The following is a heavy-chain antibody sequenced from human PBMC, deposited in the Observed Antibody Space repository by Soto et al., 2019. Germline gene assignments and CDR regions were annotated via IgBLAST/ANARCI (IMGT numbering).Heavy chain of an antibody. CDR1: GFTFDDYA. CDR3: AKDREVVVTAMPGDAFDI. J-gene: IGHJ3*02. D-gene: IGHD2-21*02. V-gene: IGHV3-9*01. CDR2: ISWNSGSI. Sequence: GGSLRLSCAASGFTFDDYAMHWVRQAPGKGLEWVSGISWNSGSIGYADSVTGRFTISRDNAKNSLYLQMNSLRAEDTALYYCAKDREVVVTAMPGDAFDIWGQGTMVTVSS.